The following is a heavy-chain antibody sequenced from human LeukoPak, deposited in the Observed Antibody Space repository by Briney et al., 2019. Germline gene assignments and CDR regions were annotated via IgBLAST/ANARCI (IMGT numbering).Heavy chain of an antibody. J-gene: IGHJ4*02. CDR2: ISYDGSNK. D-gene: IGHD3-22*01. Sequence: GGSLRLSCAASGFTFSSYAMHWVRQAPGKGLEWVAVISYDGSNKYYADSVKGRFTISRDNSKNTLYLQMNSLRAEDTAVYYCAGGQEVVVTHIDYWGQGTLVTVSS. V-gene: IGHV3-30-3*01. CDR1: GFTFSSYA. CDR3: AGGQEVVVTHIDY.